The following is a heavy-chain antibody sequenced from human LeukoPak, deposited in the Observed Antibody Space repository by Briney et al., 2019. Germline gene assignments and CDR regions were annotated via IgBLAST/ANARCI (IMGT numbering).Heavy chain of an antibody. CDR3: ARGGKIALAGTRSSQYFQH. J-gene: IGHJ1*01. CDR2: IRYDGSNK. D-gene: IGHD6-19*01. CDR1: GFTFRNYG. V-gene: IGHV3-30*02. Sequence: GGSLRLSCAASGFTFRNYGMHWVRQAPGKGLEWVTFIRYDGSNKYYADSVKGRFTISRDNSKNTLYLQMNSLRAEDTAVYYCARGGKIALAGTRSSQYFQHWGQGTLVTVSS.